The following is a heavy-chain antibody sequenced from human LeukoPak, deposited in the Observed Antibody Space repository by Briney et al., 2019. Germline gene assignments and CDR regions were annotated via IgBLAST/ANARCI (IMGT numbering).Heavy chain of an antibody. CDR3: ATLRDGYNYGIDY. V-gene: IGHV4-59*01. CDR1: GGSISSYY. D-gene: IGHD5-24*01. CDR2: IYYSGST. Sequence: SETLSLTCTVSGGSISSYYWSWIRQPPGKGLEWIGYIYYSGSTNYNPSLKSRVTISVDTSKNQFSLKLSSVTAADTAVYYCATLRDGYNYGIDYWGQGTLVTVSS. J-gene: IGHJ4*02.